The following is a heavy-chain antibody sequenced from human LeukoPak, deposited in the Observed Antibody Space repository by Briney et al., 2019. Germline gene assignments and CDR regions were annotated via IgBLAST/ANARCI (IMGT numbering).Heavy chain of an antibody. CDR2: IYHSGST. CDR3: ARGQAVAGYTEYFQH. J-gene: IGHJ1*01. D-gene: IGHD6-19*01. CDR1: GGSISSSNW. Sequence: SETLSLTCAVSGGSISSSNWWSWVRQPPGKGLEWIGEIYHSGSTNYNPSLKSRVTISVDKSKNQFSLKLSSVTAADTAVYYCARGQAVAGYTEYFQHWGQGTLVTVSS. V-gene: IGHV4-4*02.